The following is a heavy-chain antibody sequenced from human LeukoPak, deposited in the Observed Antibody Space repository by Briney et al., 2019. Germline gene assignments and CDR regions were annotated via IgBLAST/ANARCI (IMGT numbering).Heavy chain of an antibody. CDR2: INHSGST. J-gene: IGHJ6*04. CDR3: ARGLGIFS. V-gene: IGHV4-34*01. CDR1: GGSFSGYY. Sequence: SETLSLTCAVYGGSFSGYYWSWIRQPPGKGLEWIGEINHSGSTNYNPSLKSRVTISVDTSKNQFSLKLSSVTAADTAVYYCARGLGIFSWGKGTTVTVSS. D-gene: IGHD2-15*01.